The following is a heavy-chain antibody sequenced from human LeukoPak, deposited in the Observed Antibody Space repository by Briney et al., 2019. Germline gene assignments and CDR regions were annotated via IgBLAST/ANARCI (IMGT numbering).Heavy chain of an antibody. Sequence: GASVKVSCKASGYIFTGYYLHWVRQAPGQGLEWMGWINPNSGGTNYAQKFQGRVTMTRDTSISTAYMELSRLRSDDPAVYYCAKAHGTYYYDSSGRNWFDPWGQGTLVTVSS. CDR3: AKAHGTYYYDSSGRNWFDP. D-gene: IGHD3-22*01. J-gene: IGHJ5*02. V-gene: IGHV1-2*02. CDR2: INPNSGGT. CDR1: GYIFTGYY.